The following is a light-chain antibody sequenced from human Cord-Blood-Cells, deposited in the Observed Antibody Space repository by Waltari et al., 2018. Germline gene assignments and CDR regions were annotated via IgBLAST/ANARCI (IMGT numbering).Light chain of an antibody. Sequence: IVLPQSPCTLSLSPGDRATLSCSASQSVSSSYLAWYQQKPGQAPRLLIYGASSRATGIPDRFSGSGSGTDFTLTISRLEPEDFAVYYCQQYGSSPGTFGQGTKVEIK. CDR1: QSVSSSY. J-gene: IGKJ1*01. CDR2: GAS. V-gene: IGKV3-20*01. CDR3: QQYGSSPGT.